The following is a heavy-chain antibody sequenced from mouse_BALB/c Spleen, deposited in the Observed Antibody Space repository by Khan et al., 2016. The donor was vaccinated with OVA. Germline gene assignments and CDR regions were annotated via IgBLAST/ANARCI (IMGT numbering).Heavy chain of an antibody. V-gene: IGHV1-7*01. CDR3: ARDRSDY. CDR2: INPSSGHT. CDR1: GYTFSNYW. J-gene: IGHJ2*01. Sequence: QIQLVQSGAELAKPGASVKMSCKASGYTFSNYWIHWVKQRPGQGLEWIGYINPSSGHTYYNQTFNDKATLTTDKSSSTAYMQLSSLTSEDSAVYYCARDRSDYWGQGTTLTVSS.